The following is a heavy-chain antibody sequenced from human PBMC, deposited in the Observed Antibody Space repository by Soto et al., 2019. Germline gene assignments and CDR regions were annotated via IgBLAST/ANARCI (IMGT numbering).Heavy chain of an antibody. CDR2: ISYDGSNK. V-gene: IGHV3-30*18. CDR3: AKDEGTTESIAARPPPSDYYYYYGMDV. CDR1: GFTFSSYG. D-gene: IGHD6-6*01. J-gene: IGHJ6*02. Sequence: QVQLVESGGGVVQPGRSLRLSCAASGFTFSSYGMHWVRQAPGKGLEWVAVISYDGSNKYYADSVKGRFTISRDNSKNTLYLQMNSLRAVDTPVYYCAKDEGTTESIAARPPPSDYYYYYGMDVWGQGTTVTVSS.